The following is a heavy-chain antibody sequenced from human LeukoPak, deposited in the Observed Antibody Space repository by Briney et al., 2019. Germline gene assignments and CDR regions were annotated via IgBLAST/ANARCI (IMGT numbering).Heavy chain of an antibody. D-gene: IGHD3-16*02. V-gene: IGHV1-69*06. CDR1: GGIFSSYA. J-gene: IGHJ4*02. CDR2: IIPIFGSA. CDR3: AKGSRLREGGSYRF. Sequence: SVKVSCKASGGIFSSYAINWVRQAPGQGLEWMGRIIPIFGSANYAQKFQGRVTITADKSTRTAYMERSSLRSEDTALYYCAKGSRLREGGSYRFWGQGTLVTVSS.